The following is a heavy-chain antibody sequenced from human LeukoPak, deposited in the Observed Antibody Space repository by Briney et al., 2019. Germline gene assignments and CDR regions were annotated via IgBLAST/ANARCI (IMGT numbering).Heavy chain of an antibody. Sequence: PSETLSLTCTVSGGSISSGDYYWIWIRQPPGKGLEWIGYIYYSGSTYYNPSLKSRVTISVDTSKNQFSLKLSSVTAADTAVYYCARDDTYYYGSGSYGDAFDIWGQGTMVTVSS. D-gene: IGHD3-10*01. CDR2: IYYSGST. CDR1: GGSISSGDYY. CDR3: ARDDTYYYGSGSYGDAFDI. J-gene: IGHJ3*02. V-gene: IGHV4-30-4*01.